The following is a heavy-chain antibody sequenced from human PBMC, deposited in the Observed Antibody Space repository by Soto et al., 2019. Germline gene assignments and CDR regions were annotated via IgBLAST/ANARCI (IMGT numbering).Heavy chain of an antibody. D-gene: IGHD6-6*01. CDR3: AMRGIAARGVYYGMDV. J-gene: IGHJ6*02. Sequence: QVQLVQSGAEVKKPGSSVKVSCKASGGTFSSYAISWVRQAPGQGLEWMGGIIPNFGTANYAQKFQGRVTITADKSTSTAYMELSSLRAEDTAVYYCAMRGIAARGVYYGMDVWGQGTTVTVSS. V-gene: IGHV1-69*06. CDR2: IIPNFGTA. CDR1: GGTFSSYA.